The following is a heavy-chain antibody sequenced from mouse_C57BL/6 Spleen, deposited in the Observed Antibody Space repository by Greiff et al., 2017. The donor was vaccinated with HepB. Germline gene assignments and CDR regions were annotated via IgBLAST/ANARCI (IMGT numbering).Heavy chain of an antibody. CDR1: GYAFSSYW. J-gene: IGHJ4*01. CDR2: IYPGDGDT. D-gene: IGHD1-1*01. V-gene: IGHV1-80*01. CDR3: ARSLNTTVVAGKAMDY. Sequence: QVQLQQSGAELVKPGASVKISCKASGYAFSSYWMNWVKQRPGKGLEWIGQIYPGDGDTNYNGKFKGKATLTADKSSSTDYMQLSSLTSEDSAVYFCARSLNTTVVAGKAMDYWGQGTSVTVSS.